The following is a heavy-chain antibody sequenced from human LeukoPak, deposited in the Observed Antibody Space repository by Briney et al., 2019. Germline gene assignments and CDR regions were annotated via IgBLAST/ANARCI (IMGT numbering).Heavy chain of an antibody. J-gene: IGHJ4*02. CDR3: ARELVVVRGVSIDY. D-gene: IGHD3-10*01. Sequence: PSETLSLTCAAYGGSFSGYYWSWIRQPPGKGLEWIGEINHSGSTNYNPSLKSRVTISVDTSKNQFSLKLSSVTAADTAVYYCARELVVVRGVSIDYWGQGTLVTVSS. CDR1: GGSFSGYY. V-gene: IGHV4-34*01. CDR2: INHSGST.